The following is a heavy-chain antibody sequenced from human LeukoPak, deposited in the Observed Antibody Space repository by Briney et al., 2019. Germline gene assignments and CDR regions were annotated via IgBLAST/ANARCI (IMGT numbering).Heavy chain of an antibody. CDR3: ARDLRYSSGFDY. CDR2: INHSGST. D-gene: IGHD6-25*01. Sequence: PSETLSLTCTVSGGSISSYYWSWIRQPPGKGLEWIGEINHSGSTNYNPSLKSRVTISVDTSKNQFSLKLSSVTAADTAVYYCARDLRYSSGFDYWGQGTLVTVSS. J-gene: IGHJ4*02. V-gene: IGHV4-34*01. CDR1: GGSISSYY.